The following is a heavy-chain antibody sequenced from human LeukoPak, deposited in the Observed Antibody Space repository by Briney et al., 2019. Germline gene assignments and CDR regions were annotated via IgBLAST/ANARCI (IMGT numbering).Heavy chain of an antibody. J-gene: IGHJ4*02. Sequence: GGSLRLSCAVSGFTFSSYWMSWVRQAPGKGLEWVANIKQDGSEKYYVDSVKGRFTISRDNAKNSLYLQMNSLRAEDTAVYYCARDLIHSGSSALDYWGQGTLVTVSS. CDR1: GFTFSSYW. CDR2: IKQDGSEK. V-gene: IGHV3-7*01. CDR3: ARDLIHSGSSALDY. D-gene: IGHD1-26*01.